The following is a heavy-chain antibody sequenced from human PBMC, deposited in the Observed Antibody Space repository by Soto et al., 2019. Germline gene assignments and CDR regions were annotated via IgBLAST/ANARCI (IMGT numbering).Heavy chain of an antibody. V-gene: IGHV3-23*01. CDR1: GFTFSTYA. Sequence: EVQLLDSGGGLVQPGGSLRLSCAASGFTFSTYAMSWVRQAPGKGLEWVSSLSGSGVNTYYADSVKGRFTISRDNSKTTLYLQMNGLRAEDTAVYYCAKDQEVVAAVSHLDYWGQGPLVTVSS. CDR3: AKDQEVVAAVSHLDY. CDR2: LSGSGVNT. J-gene: IGHJ4*02. D-gene: IGHD2-15*01.